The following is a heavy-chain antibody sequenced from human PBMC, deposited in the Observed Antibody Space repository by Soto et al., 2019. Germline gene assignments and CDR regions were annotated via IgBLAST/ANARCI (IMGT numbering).Heavy chain of an antibody. CDR3: ARETNRGEDAFDI. D-gene: IGHD3-10*01. CDR2: ISSRSSYI. J-gene: IGHJ3*02. V-gene: IGHV3-21*01. Sequence: EVQLVESGGGLVKPGGSLRLSCAASGFTFSSYSMNWVRQAPGKGLEWVSSISSRSSYIYYADSVKGRFTISRDNAKNSLYLQMNSLRAEDTAVYYCARETNRGEDAFDIWGQGTMVTVYS. CDR1: GFTFSSYS.